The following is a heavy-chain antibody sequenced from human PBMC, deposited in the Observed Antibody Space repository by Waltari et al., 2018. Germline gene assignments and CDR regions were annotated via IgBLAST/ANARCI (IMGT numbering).Heavy chain of an antibody. CDR2: IDHSGGT. V-gene: IGHV4-34*01. Sequence: QVQLQQWGAGLLKPSETLSLTCAAYAGSFSGYYWSWIRQPPGTGLEWIGEIDHSGGTNYNPSLQSRVTISADTSKRRFSLTLRSMTAADTAVYYCTRGRRHRAASRNYYYMDVWGKGTTVTVSS. J-gene: IGHJ6*03. CDR1: AGSFSGYY. CDR3: TRGRRHRAASRNYYYMDV. D-gene: IGHD6-13*01.